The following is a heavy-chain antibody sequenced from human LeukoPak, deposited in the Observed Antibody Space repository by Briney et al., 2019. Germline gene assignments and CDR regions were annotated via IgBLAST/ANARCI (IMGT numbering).Heavy chain of an antibody. V-gene: IGHV3-48*03. CDR2: ITSSGSTK. J-gene: IGHJ6*02. D-gene: IGHD6-6*01. CDR3: ARVYSSSSGKGMDV. Sequence: GGSLRLSCAASSFTFSSYEMNWVRQAPGKGLEWVSYITSSGSTKNYSYSVKGRFTISRDTAKNSLYLQMNSLRAEDTAVYYCARVYSSSSGKGMDVWGQGTTVTVSS. CDR1: SFTFSSYE.